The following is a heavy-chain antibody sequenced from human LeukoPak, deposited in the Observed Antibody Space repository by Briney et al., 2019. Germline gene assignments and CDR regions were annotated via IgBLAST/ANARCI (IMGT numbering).Heavy chain of an antibody. V-gene: IGHV3-53*01. J-gene: IGHJ4*02. CDR1: GFTVSSSF. D-gene: IGHD1-1*01. Sequence: PGGSLRLSCAASGFTVSSSFMSWVRQAPGKGLEWVSIIHPDGATACASSVKGRFTISRDNSRHTLYLQMNSLRGEDTAVYYCARAGKESLDKYYFDYWGPGTLVTVSS. CDR2: IHPDGAT. CDR3: ARAGKESLDKYYFDY.